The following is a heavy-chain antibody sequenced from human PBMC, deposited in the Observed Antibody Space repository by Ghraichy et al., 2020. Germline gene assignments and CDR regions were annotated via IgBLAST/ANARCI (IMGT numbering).Heavy chain of an antibody. D-gene: IGHD2-15*01. CDR2: INHSGST. CDR3: ARGGRYCSGGSCRKGLDY. Sequence: SETLSLTCAVYGGSFSGYYCSWIRQPPGKGLEWIGEINHSGSTNYKPSLKSRVTISVDTSKNQFSLKLSSVTAADTAVYYCARGGRYCSGGSCRKGLDYWGQGTLVTVSS. J-gene: IGHJ4*02. CDR1: GGSFSGYY. V-gene: IGHV4-34*01.